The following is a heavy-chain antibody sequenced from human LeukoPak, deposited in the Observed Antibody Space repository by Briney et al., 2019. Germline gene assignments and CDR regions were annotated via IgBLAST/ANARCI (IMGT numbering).Heavy chain of an antibody. CDR2: TYYRSKWYN. CDR1: GDSVSSNSAA. Sequence: SQTLSLTCAISGDSVSSNSAAWNWIRQSPSRGLEWLGRTYYRSKWYNDYAVSVKSRITINPDTSKNQFSLQLNSVTPEDTAVYYCAREGSIVGATIDDVNWFDPWGQGTLVTVSS. J-gene: IGHJ5*02. V-gene: IGHV6-1*01. CDR3: AREGSIVGATIDDVNWFDP. D-gene: IGHD1-26*01.